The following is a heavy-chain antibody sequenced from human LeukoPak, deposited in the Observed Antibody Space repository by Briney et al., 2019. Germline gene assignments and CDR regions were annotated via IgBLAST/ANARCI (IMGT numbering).Heavy chain of an antibody. CDR2: ISSSSSTM. V-gene: IGHV3-48*01. CDR1: GFTCSSYS. Sequence: RGGSLRLSCAPSGFTCSSYSMNWVRQAPGKGLEWVSYISSSSSTMYYAESVKGRFTISRNNARNSLYLQMNSLRAEDTAVYYCARLYCSSSSCYGEIDYWGQGTLVTVSS. D-gene: IGHD2-2*01. CDR3: ARLYCSSSSCYGEIDY. J-gene: IGHJ4*02.